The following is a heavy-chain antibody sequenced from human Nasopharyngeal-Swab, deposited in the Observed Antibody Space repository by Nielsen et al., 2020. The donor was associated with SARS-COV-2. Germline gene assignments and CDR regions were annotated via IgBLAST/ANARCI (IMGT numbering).Heavy chain of an antibody. J-gene: IGHJ4*02. D-gene: IGHD5-18*01. Sequence: SETLSLTCAVYGGTFSGYYWSWIRQPPGKGLEWIGEINHSGSTNYNPSLKSRVTISVDTSKNQFSLKLSSVTAADTAVYYCARHTANTEDWGQGTLVTVSS. CDR2: INHSGST. V-gene: IGHV4-34*01. CDR1: GGTFSGYY. CDR3: ARHTANTED.